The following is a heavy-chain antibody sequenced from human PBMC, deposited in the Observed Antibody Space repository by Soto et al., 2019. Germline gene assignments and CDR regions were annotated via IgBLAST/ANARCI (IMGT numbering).Heavy chain of an antibody. J-gene: IGHJ6*02. Sequence: PSETLSLTCTVSGGSISSRSYYWGWIRQPPGKGLEWIGSIYYSGYTYYNPSLKSRVTISVDTSKNQFSLKLSSETAADTAVYYCARHNGPLYVGYYYDMDVWGQGTTVTVSS. V-gene: IGHV4-39*01. CDR1: GGSISSRSYY. D-gene: IGHD3-16*01. CDR2: IYYSGYT. CDR3: ARHNGPLYVGYYYDMDV.